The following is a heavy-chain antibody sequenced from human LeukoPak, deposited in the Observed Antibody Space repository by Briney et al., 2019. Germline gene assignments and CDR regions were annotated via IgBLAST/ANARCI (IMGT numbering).Heavy chain of an antibody. J-gene: IGHJ4*02. D-gene: IGHD3-3*01. Sequence: ASVKVSCKASGYTFTSYGISWVRQAPGQGLEWMGWISAYNGNTNYAQKLQGRVTMTTDTSTSTAYMELRSLRSDDTAVYYCARVPVYDFWNGYFGYWGQGTLVTVSS. CDR3: ARVPVYDFWNGYFGY. V-gene: IGHV1-18*01. CDR2: ISAYNGNT. CDR1: GYTFTSYG.